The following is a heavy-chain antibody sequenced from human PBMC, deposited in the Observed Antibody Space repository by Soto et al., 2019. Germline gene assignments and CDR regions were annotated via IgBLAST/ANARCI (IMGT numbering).Heavy chain of an antibody. CDR3: ARLRGNCSGGSCYPDY. J-gene: IGHJ4*02. CDR2: IYYSGSI. V-gene: IGHV4-59*01. Sequence: QVQLQESGPGLVKPSETLSLTCTVSDGSISSYYWTWIRQPPGKGLEWIGYIYYSGSINYNPSLTSRLTISVDTSKTQFSLKLSSVTAADTAVYYCARLRGNCSGGSCYPDYWGQGTLVTVSS. CDR1: DGSISSYY. D-gene: IGHD2-15*01.